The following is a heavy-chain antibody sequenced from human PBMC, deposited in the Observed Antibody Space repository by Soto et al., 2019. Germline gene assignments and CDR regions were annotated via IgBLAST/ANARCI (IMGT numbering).Heavy chain of an antibody. CDR3: ARDFFDSSGYTTTWFDP. Sequence: PSETMSVTSSVSGDSSSYSRFYWAWIRQPPGEGLEWIGSIYHTGNAYYNPSLKSRVTISVDTSKNQFSLKLTSVTAADAALYYCARDFFDSSGYTTTWFDPWGQGTLVTVSS. V-gene: IGHV4-39*01. CDR2: IYHTGNA. J-gene: IGHJ5*02. D-gene: IGHD3-22*01. CDR1: GDSSSYSRFY.